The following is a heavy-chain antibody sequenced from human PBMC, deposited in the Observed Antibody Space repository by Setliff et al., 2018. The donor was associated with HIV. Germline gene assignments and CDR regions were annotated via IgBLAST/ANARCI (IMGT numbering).Heavy chain of an antibody. Sequence: SETLSLTCTVAGGSLSNYYWSWIRQSPGKGPEWIGYIYASRSTNHNPSLKSRVTISLDTSKKHFSLNLKSVTAADTAVYYCALTGHRLLRGYMDVWGKGTTVTVSS. J-gene: IGHJ6*03. CDR2: IYASRST. CDR1: GGSLSNYY. V-gene: IGHV4-4*09. D-gene: IGHD2-15*01. CDR3: ALTGHRLLRGYMDV.